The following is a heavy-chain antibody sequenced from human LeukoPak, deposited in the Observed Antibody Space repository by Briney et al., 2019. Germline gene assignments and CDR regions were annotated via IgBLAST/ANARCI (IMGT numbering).Heavy chain of an antibody. CDR2: INHSGRT. CDR3: ARQEIGLRSFDP. V-gene: IGHV4-34*01. D-gene: IGHD3/OR15-3a*01. J-gene: IGHJ5*02. Sequence: SETLSLTCAVYGGSFSGYYWSWIRQPPGKGLEWIGEINHSGRTNYNPSLKSRVTISVDTSKNQFSLNLSSVTAVDTAVYYCARQEIGLRSFDPWGQGTLVTVSS. CDR1: GGSFSGYY.